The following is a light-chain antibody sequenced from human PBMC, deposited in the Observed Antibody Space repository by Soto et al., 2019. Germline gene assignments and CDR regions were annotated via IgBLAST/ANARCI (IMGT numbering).Light chain of an antibody. V-gene: IGLV1-40*01. Sequence: QSVLTQPPSVSGAPGQRVTISCTGSSSNIGAGYDVHWYQQLPGTAPKLLIYGDSNRPSGVPDRFSGSRSGTSASLAITGLQAEDEVDYYCQSYDSSLSASVFGTGTKVTV. CDR2: GDS. J-gene: IGLJ1*01. CDR1: SSNIGAGYD. CDR3: QSYDSSLSASV.